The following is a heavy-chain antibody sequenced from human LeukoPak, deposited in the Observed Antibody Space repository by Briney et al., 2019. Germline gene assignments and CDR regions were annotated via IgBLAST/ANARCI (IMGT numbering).Heavy chain of an antibody. CDR2: IYHSGST. CDR1: GYSISSGYY. V-gene: IGHV4-38-2*01. Sequence: PSETLSLTCAVSGYSISSGYYWGWIRQPPGKGLEWIGSIYHSGSTYCNPSLKSRVTISVDTSKNQFSLKLSSVTAADTAVYYCARAYCSGGSCYGGSLDYWGQGTLVTVSS. CDR3: ARAYCSGGSCYGGSLDY. J-gene: IGHJ4*02. D-gene: IGHD2-15*01.